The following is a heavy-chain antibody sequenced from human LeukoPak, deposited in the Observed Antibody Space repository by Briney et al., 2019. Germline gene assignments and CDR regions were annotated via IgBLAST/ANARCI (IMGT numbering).Heavy chain of an antibody. D-gene: IGHD2-2*01. CDR3: ARVQYCSSTSCPYYFDY. CDR1: GYSFTSYY. V-gene: IGHV1-46*01. Sequence: ASVKVSCKASGYSFTSYYMHWVRQAPGQGLEWMGFINPSGSSAAYAQKFQGRLTMTRDMFTSTDYMELTSLTSDDTAVYYCARVQYCSSTSCPYYFDYWGQGTLVTVSS. CDR2: INPSGSSA. J-gene: IGHJ4*02.